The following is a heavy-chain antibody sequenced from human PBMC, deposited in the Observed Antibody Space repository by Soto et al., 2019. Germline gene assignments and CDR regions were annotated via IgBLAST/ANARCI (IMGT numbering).Heavy chain of an antibody. CDR2: ISGSGGSR. Sequence: GGSLRLSCGASGFTFDSYSMNWVRQAPGKGLEWVSSISGSGGSRDYADSVKGRFTISRDRSKNTLYLQMNSLRAEDTAVYYCAKDLGYSGYGIFDYWGQGTLVTVSS. CDR1: GFTFDSYS. D-gene: IGHD5-12*01. V-gene: IGHV3-23*01. J-gene: IGHJ4*02. CDR3: AKDLGYSGYGIFDY.